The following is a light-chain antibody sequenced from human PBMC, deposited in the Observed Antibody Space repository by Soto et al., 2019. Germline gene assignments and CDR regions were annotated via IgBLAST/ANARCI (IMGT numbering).Light chain of an antibody. CDR1: SSNIGNNA. V-gene: IGLV1-36*01. CDR2: DDN. CDR3: AAWDDSLNGPV. J-gene: IGLJ3*02. Sequence: QSVLTQPPSVSAAPGQKVTISCSGSSSNIGNNAVNWYQQLPGKAPKPLIHDDNRESSGVCHRFSGSNSGTSDSLAISDLESEDEAHYYCAAWDDSLNGPVFGGGTKLTVL.